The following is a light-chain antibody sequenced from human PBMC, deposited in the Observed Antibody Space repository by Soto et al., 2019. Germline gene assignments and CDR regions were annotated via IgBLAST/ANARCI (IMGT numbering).Light chain of an antibody. V-gene: IGLV4-69*01. CDR1: SGHSSYA. J-gene: IGLJ2*01. CDR3: QTWGTGIQV. CDR2: LNSDGSH. Sequence: QLVLTQSPSASASLGASVKLTCTRSSGHSSYAIAWHQQQPEKGPRYLMKLNSDGSHSKGDGIPDRFSGSSSGAERYLTISILQSEYEADYYCQTWGTGIQVFGGGTKLTVL.